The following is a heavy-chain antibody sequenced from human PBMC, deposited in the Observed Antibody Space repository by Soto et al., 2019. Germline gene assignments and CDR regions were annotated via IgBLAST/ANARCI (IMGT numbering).Heavy chain of an antibody. CDR1: GGSISSGAYY. V-gene: IGHV4-31*11. Sequence: SETLSLTCAVSGGSISSGAYYWNWIRHYPGKALEWIAYIYHSGNTYYNPSLRSRITISVDTSKNQFSLKLASVSDADTAVYYCASSYSGYLDNWGQGILVTVSS. CDR2: IYHSGNT. J-gene: IGHJ4*02. D-gene: IGHD3-22*01. CDR3: ASSYSGYLDN.